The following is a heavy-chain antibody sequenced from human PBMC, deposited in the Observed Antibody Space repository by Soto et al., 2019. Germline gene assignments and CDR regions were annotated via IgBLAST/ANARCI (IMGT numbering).Heavy chain of an antibody. J-gene: IGHJ4*02. CDR1: GFTFSNYW. CDR3: ARVWRENLSRQPPSDY. CDR2: INNDGSGK. D-gene: IGHD1-1*01. Sequence: GGSLRLSCAASGFTFSNYWMHWVRHAPGKGLVWVSRINNDGSGKRYVDSVKGRFTISRDNAKNTLYLQMNSLSAEDTAVYFCARVWRENLSRQPPSDYWGQGTLVTVSS. V-gene: IGHV3-74*01.